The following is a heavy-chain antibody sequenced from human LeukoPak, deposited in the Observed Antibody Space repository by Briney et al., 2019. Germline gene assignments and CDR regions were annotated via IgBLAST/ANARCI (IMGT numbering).Heavy chain of an antibody. Sequence: GGSLRLSCAASGFTFSSYSMNWVRQDPGKGLEWVSSISSSSSYIYYADSVKGRFTISRDNAKNSLYLQMNSPRAEDTAVYYCARSRYSGSYPPDYWGQGTLVTVSS. J-gene: IGHJ4*02. CDR3: ARSRYSGSYPPDY. CDR2: ISSSSSYI. D-gene: IGHD1-26*01. V-gene: IGHV3-21*01. CDR1: GFTFSSYS.